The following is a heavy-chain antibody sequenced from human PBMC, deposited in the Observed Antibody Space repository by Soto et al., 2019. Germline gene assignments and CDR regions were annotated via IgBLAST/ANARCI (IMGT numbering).Heavy chain of an antibody. Sequence: GGSLRLSCTASGFTFSSYAMSWVRQAPGKGLEWVSAISGSGGNTYYADSVKGRFTISRDNSENTLYLQMNSLRAEDTAVYYCAKSITARPFDYWGQGALVTVSS. CDR1: GFTFSSYA. CDR3: AKSITARPFDY. J-gene: IGHJ4*02. CDR2: ISGSGGNT. V-gene: IGHV3-23*01. D-gene: IGHD6-6*01.